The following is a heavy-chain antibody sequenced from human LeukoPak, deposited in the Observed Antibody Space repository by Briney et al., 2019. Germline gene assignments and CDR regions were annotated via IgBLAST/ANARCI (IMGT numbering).Heavy chain of an antibody. CDR1: GGSFSGYY. J-gene: IGHJ3*02. Sequence: SETLSLTCGVYGGSFSGYYWSWIRQPPGKGLEWIGEINYSGSTNYNPSLKSRVTISVDTSKNQFSLKLSSVTAADTAVYYCARQKYYDLLTGYYRDAFDIWGQGTMVTVSS. CDR3: ARQKYYDLLTGYYRDAFDI. V-gene: IGHV4-34*01. CDR2: INYSGST. D-gene: IGHD3-9*01.